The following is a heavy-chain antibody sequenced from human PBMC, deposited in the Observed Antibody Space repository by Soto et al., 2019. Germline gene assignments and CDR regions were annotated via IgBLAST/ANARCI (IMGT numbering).Heavy chain of an antibody. J-gene: IGHJ4*02. CDR2: IWHDGSNK. CDR1: GFTFSSYG. CDR3: ARVLGYCSSNSCFSDX. Sequence: PGGSLRLSCAASGFTFSSYGMHWVRQAPGKGLEWVSVIWHDGSNKYYADSVKVRFTISRDNSKNTLYLQMNSLRAEDTAVYYCARVLGYCSSNSCFSDXWGQGTLVTVSX. D-gene: IGHD2-2*01. V-gene: IGHV3-33*01.